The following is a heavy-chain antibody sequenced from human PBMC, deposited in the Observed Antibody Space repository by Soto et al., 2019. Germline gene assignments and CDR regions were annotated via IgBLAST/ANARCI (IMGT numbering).Heavy chain of an antibody. V-gene: IGHV3-30-3*01. Sequence: QVQLVESGGGVVQPGRSLRLSCAASGFIFSNYAMFWVRQAPGKGLEGVAVISYDGNSKSYADSVKGRFTISRDNSKXXXXXXXXXXXXXXXXXXXXXXXXXXXXXXXSFDYWGQGTLVTVSS. CDR1: GFIFSNYA. CDR2: ISYDGNSK. CDR3: XXXXXXXXXXXSFDY. J-gene: IGHJ4*02.